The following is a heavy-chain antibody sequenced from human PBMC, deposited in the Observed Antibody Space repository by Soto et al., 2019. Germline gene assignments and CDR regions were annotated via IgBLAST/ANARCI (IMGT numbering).Heavy chain of an antibody. J-gene: IGHJ4*02. CDR3: ARDKAVINAAIGMAY. Sequence: GASVKVSCKASGGSFNSYTFNWVRQAPGQGLEWMGRIIPFANIANYAQAFQDRVTISADTSATTVYMELRSLTSDDTAVYYCARDKAVINAAIGMAYWGQGTLVTVSS. V-gene: IGHV1-69*04. D-gene: IGHD6-13*01. CDR1: GGSFNSYT. CDR2: IIPFANIA.